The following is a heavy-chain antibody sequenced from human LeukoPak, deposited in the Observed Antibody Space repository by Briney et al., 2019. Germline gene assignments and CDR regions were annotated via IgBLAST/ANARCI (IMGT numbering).Heavy chain of an antibody. CDR3: AMKAVPRPRLHDAFDF. V-gene: IGHV3-74*01. Sequence: QAGGSLRLSCAASGFTLSNNWMHWVRQAPGKGLVWVSRINGDGSSTSYADSVKGRFTISRDNAKNTLYLQMNSLRADDTAVYYCAMKAVPRPRLHDAFDFWGQGTVVSVSS. CDR1: GFTLSNNW. D-gene: IGHD5-24*01. CDR2: INGDGSST. J-gene: IGHJ3*01.